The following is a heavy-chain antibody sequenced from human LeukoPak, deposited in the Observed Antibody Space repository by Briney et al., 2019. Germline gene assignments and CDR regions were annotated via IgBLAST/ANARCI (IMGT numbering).Heavy chain of an antibody. Sequence: SGTLSLTCAVSGASISSNWWNWVRQPPGKGLEWIGEIHHSGSANYNPSLKSRVTISLDTSENHFSLRLSSVTAADTAVYYCARDDVVWGSYRPFDYWGQGTLVTVSS. V-gene: IGHV4-4*02. CDR2: IHHSGSA. CDR3: ARDDVVWGSYRPFDY. J-gene: IGHJ4*02. D-gene: IGHD3-16*02. CDR1: GASISSNW.